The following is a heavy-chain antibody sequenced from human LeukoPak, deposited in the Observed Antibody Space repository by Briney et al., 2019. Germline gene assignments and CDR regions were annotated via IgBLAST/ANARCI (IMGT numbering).Heavy chain of an antibody. D-gene: IGHD3-10*01. CDR2: IYSGGST. V-gene: IGHV3-66*01. CDR1: GFTVSSNY. CDR3: AREYYYGSGVDAFDI. Sequence: GGSLRLSCAASGFTVSSNYMSWVRQAPGKGLEWVSVIYSGGSTYYADSVKGRFTISRDNSKNTLYLQMNSLRAEDTAVYYCAREYYYGSGVDAFDIWGQGTMVTVSS. J-gene: IGHJ3*02.